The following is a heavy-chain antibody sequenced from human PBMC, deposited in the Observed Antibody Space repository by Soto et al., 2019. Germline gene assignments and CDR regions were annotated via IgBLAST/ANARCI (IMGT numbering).Heavy chain of an antibody. CDR1: CGPIYKYY. Sequence: SETLSLTLTDPCGPIYKYYWSWTRQPPGKGLEWIGYSGNTDYNPSLKSRVTISLDTSKNQFSLKLSSVTAADTAVYYCACSGGGSSDYWGQGIPVT. D-gene: IGHD2-15*01. CDR2: SGNT. J-gene: IGHJ4*02. CDR3: ACSGGGSSDY. V-gene: IGHV4-59*01.